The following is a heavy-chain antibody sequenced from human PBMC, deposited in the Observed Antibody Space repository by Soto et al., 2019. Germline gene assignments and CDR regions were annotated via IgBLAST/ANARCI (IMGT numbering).Heavy chain of an antibody. Sequence: QVQLVQSGAEEKKPGASVKVSCKASGYTFTSYAMHWGRQAPGQRLEWMGWSNAGNGNTKYSQKFQGRVTITRNTSASTAYMELSSLRSEDTAVYYCARSIVVVTALDYWGQGTLVTVSS. CDR2: SNAGNGNT. CDR3: ARSIVVVTALDY. CDR1: GYTFTSYA. V-gene: IGHV1-3*05. J-gene: IGHJ4*02. D-gene: IGHD2-21*02.